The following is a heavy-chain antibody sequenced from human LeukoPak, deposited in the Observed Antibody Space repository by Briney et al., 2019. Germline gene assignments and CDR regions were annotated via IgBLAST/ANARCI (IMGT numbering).Heavy chain of an antibody. CDR1: GFTFSSYA. V-gene: IGHV3-64*01. CDR3: ARGWITMVRGVTKGFDY. CDR2: ISSNGGST. J-gene: IGHJ4*02. Sequence: GGSLRLSCAASGFTFSSYAMHWVRQAPGKGLEYVSAISSNGGSTYYANSVKGRFTISRDNSKNTLYLQMGSLRAEDMAVYYCARGWITMVRGVTKGFDYWGQRTLVTVSS. D-gene: IGHD3-10*01.